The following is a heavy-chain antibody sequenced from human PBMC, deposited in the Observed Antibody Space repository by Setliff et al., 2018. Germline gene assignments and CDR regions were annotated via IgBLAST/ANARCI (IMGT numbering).Heavy chain of an antibody. V-gene: IGHV1-69*05. CDR1: GDSFSNYA. CDR2: LIPMFGAP. J-gene: IGHJ6*03. Sequence: ASVKVSCKASGDSFSNYAISWVRQAPGQGLEWMGGLIPMFGAPGYAQKFQDRVTITTDESTSTAYMELSSLRSDDTAVYYCATEGGSTITRHYMDVWGKGTTVTVSS. CDR3: ATEGGSTITRHYMDV. D-gene: IGHD4-4*01.